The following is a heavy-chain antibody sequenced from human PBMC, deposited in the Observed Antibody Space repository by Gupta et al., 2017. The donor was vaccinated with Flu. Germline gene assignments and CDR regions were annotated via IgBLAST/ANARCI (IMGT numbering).Heavy chain of an antibody. CDR1: YT. D-gene: IGHD3-22*01. J-gene: IGHJ4*02. CDR2: IRSKASGGTT. CDR3: SRADSSSYSCYFKY. V-gene: IGHV3-49*03. Sequence: YTMSWFREAPGKGLEWVGFIRSKASGGTTEYDASVKGRFSISRDDSKGNAYLQMNSLKTEDTAVYYCSRADSSSYSCYFKYWGQGTLVPVSS.